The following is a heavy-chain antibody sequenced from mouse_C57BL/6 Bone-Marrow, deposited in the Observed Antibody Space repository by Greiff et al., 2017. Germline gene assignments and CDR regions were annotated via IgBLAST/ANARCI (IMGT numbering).Heavy chain of an antibody. CDR2: ISYDGSN. CDR1: GYSITSGYY. Sequence: EVKVEESGPGLVKPSQSLSLTCSVTGYSITSGYYWNWIRQFPGNKLERMGYISYDGSNNYNPSLKNRISITRDPSKNQFFLKLNSVTTEDTATYYWARGTLSSWGTGTTVTVSS. CDR3: ARGTLSS. J-gene: IGHJ1*03. D-gene: IGHD3-2*02. V-gene: IGHV3-6*01.